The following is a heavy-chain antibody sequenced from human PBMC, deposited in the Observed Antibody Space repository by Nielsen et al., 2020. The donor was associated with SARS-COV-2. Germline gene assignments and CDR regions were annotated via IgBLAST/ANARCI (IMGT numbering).Heavy chain of an antibody. Sequence: GGSLRLSCAASGFTFSSYSMNWVRQAPGKGLEWVSSISSSSSYIYYADSVKGRFTISRDNAKNSLYLQMNSLRAEDTAVYYCARTFGDWPVFYYYYGMDAWGQGTTVTVSS. D-gene: IGHD3-16*01. CDR3: ARTFGDWPVFYYYYGMDA. J-gene: IGHJ6*02. V-gene: IGHV3-21*01. CDR2: ISSSSSYI. CDR1: GFTFSSYS.